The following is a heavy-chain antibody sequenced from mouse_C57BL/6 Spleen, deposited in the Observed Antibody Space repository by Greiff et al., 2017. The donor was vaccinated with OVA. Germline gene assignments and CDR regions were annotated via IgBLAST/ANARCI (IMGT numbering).Heavy chain of an antibody. D-gene: IGHD2-2*01. Sequence: VKLQESGAELVRPGASVTLSCKASGYTFTDYEMHWVKQTPVHGLEWIGAIDPETGGPAYNQKFKGKAILTADKSSSTAYMELRSLTSEDSAVYYCTLMVTLDYWGQGTSVTVSS. CDR3: TLMVTLDY. V-gene: IGHV1-15*01. CDR2: IDPETGGP. J-gene: IGHJ4*01. CDR1: GYTFTDYE.